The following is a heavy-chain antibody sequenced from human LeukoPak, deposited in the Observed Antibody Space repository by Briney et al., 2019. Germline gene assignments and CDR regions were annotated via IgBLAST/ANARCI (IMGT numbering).Heavy chain of an antibody. Sequence: GGSLRLACAASGFIFSNAWMNWVRQAPGKGLEWVGRIKSKTEGGTTDYAAPVKGRFTISRDDSQNTVDLQISSLTAEDTAMYFCTTTYIVASTRKFGDYWGQGTLVVVSS. V-gene: IGHV3-15*01. J-gene: IGHJ4*02. CDR1: GFIFSNAW. CDR3: TTTYIVASTRKFGDY. D-gene: IGHD5-12*01. CDR2: IKSKTEGGTT.